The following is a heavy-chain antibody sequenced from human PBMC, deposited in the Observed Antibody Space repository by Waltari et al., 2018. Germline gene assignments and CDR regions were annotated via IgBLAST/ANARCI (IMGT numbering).Heavy chain of an antibody. Sequence: QVQLVESGGGVVQPGRSLRLSCAASGFTFSSPGMHWVRQAPGKGLEWVAVIWYDGSNKYYADSVKGRFTISRDNSKNTLYLQMNSLRAEDTAVYYCARDGGVDGTGFDYWGQGTLVTVSS. CDR2: IWYDGSNK. CDR3: ARDGGVDGTGFDY. D-gene: IGHD2-8*02. J-gene: IGHJ4*02. V-gene: IGHV3-33*01. CDR1: GFTFSSPG.